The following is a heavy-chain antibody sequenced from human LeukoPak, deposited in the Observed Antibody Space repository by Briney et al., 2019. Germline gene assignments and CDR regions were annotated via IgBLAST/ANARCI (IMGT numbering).Heavy chain of an antibody. CDR3: ARVRTSTVTYYYYYYGMDV. J-gene: IGHJ6*02. V-gene: IGHV4-59*01. Sequence: SETLSLTCTVSGGSISSYYWSWIRQPPGKGLEWIGYIYYSGSTNYNPSLKSQVTISVDTSKNQFSLKLSSVTAADTAVYYCARVRTSTVTYYYYYYGMDVWGQGTTVTVSS. D-gene: IGHD4-17*01. CDR1: GGSISSYY. CDR2: IYYSGST.